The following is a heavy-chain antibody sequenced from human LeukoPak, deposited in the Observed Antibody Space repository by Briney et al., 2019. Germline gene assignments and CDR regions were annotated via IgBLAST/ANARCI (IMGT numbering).Heavy chain of an antibody. Sequence: GGSLRLSCAASGFTVSSNYMSWVRQAPGKGLEWVSVIYSGGSTYYADSVKGRFTISRDNSKNTLYLRMNSLRAEDTAVYYCARDNSGYDSGKDYWGQGTLVTVSS. J-gene: IGHJ4*02. CDR3: ARDNSGYDSGKDY. CDR1: GFTVSSNY. CDR2: IYSGGST. V-gene: IGHV3-66*01. D-gene: IGHD5-12*01.